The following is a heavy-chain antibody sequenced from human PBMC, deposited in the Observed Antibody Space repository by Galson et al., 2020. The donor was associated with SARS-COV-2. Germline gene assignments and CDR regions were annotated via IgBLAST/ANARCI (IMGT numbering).Heavy chain of an antibody. Sequence: GGSLRLSCAASGFTFSDYYMSWIRQAPGKGLEWVSYISSSSSYTNYADSVKGRFTISRDNAKNSLYLQMNSLRAEDTAVYYCAREVGYSSSPDDAFDIWGQGTMVTVSS. CDR2: ISSSSSYT. CDR3: AREVGYSSSPDDAFDI. CDR1: GFTFSDYY. V-gene: IGHV3-11*06. D-gene: IGHD6-6*01. J-gene: IGHJ3*02.